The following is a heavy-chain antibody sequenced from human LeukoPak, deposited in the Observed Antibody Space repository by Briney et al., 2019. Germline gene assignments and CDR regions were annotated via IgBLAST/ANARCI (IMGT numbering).Heavy chain of an antibody. D-gene: IGHD3-3*01. CDR1: GRTFSSYA. J-gene: IGHJ3*02. Sequence: SVKVSCNASGRTFSSYAISWVRQAPGQGLEWMGGIIPIFGTANYAQKFQGRVTITADESTSTAYMELSSLRSEDTAVYYCARGLRFLEWLLGDAFDIWGQGTMVTVSS. CDR3: ARGLRFLEWLLGDAFDI. V-gene: IGHV1-69*13. CDR2: IIPIFGTA.